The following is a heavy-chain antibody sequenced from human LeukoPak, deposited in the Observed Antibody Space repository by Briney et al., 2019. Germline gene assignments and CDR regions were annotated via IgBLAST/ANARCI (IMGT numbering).Heavy chain of an antibody. V-gene: IGHV1-46*01. CDR2: INSSGGST. CDR1: GYIFTSYN. D-gene: IGHD1-26*01. CDR3: ARVTDSGSYFEGGAFDY. Sequence: GASVKVSCKASGYIFTSYNMYWVRQAPGQGLEWMGIINSSGGSTNYAQKFQGRVTMTRDTSISTAYMELSRLRSDDTAVYYCARVTDSGSYFEGGAFDYWGQGTLVTVSS. J-gene: IGHJ4*02.